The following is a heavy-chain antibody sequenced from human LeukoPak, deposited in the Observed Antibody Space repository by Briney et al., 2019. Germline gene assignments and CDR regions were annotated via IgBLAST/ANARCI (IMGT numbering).Heavy chain of an antibody. CDR3: ARGPAADY. V-gene: IGHV4-34*01. D-gene: IGHD2-15*01. Sequence: PSETLSLTCAVYGGSFSGYHWSWIRQPPGKGLEWIGEINHSGSTNYNPSLKSRVTISVDTSKNQFSLKLSSVTAADTAVYYCARGPAADYWGQGTLVTVSS. CDR2: INHSGST. CDR1: GGSFSGYH. J-gene: IGHJ4*02.